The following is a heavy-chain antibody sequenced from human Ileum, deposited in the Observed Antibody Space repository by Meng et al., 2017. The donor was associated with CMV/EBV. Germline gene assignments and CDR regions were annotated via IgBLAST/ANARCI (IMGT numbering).Heavy chain of an antibody. J-gene: IGHJ4*02. V-gene: IGHV6-1*01. D-gene: IGHD3-9*01. Sequence: VPLPQSVPALLNPSQTLLLPCAVSGDTVSRNSFVCNWIRQSPSRGLEWLGRTFYKSTYYNDYAVSVKSRIIINADTSNNQLSLQLYSVTPDDTAVYYCATDWDLNYWGQGILVTVSS. CDR1: GDTVSRNSFV. CDR3: ATDWDLNY. CDR2: TFYKSTYYN.